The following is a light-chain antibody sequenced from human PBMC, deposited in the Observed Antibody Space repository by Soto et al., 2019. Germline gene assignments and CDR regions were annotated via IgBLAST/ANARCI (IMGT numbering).Light chain of an antibody. CDR1: SSDVGGYNY. Sequence: QSVLTQPASVSGSPGQSITISCTGTSSDVGGYNYVSWYQQHPGKAPKLMIYDVINRPSGVSNHFSGSKSGNTASLTISGLQAEDEADYYCSSYTSSSIYVFGNGTKLTVL. CDR2: DVI. V-gene: IGLV2-14*01. J-gene: IGLJ1*01. CDR3: SSYTSSSIYV.